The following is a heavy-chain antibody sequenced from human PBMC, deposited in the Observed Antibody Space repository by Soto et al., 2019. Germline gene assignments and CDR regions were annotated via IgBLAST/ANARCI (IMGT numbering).Heavy chain of an antibody. Sequence: QVQLQESGPGLVEPAGTLSLTCAVSGGPIRSYNWWSWVRQPPGKGLEWIGEIHHDGGTNYNTSLKSRVTISVDNAKNHLSLNLNSVTAADAAIYSCARMTYSYYAMDVWGQGTTVTVSS. CDR1: GGPIRSYNW. CDR2: IHHDGGT. CDR3: ARMTYSYYAMDV. V-gene: IGHV4-4*01. J-gene: IGHJ6*02.